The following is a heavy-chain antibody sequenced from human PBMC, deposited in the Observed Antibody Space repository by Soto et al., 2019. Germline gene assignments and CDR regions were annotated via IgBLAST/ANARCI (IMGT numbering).Heavy chain of an antibody. CDR1: GDTFNFYT. Sequence: QVQLVQSGAEVKTPGSSVKVSCTASGDTFNFYTLSWVRQAPGQGLEWRGRIIPMLGMSNYAQKFQGRVTMIADKTTRTVYMVLSGLRSEDTALYYCATNYGSASTHLDNWGQGTLVTVSS. V-gene: IGHV1-69*02. J-gene: IGHJ4*02. D-gene: IGHD3-10*01. CDR3: ATNYGSASTHLDN. CDR2: IIPMLGMS.